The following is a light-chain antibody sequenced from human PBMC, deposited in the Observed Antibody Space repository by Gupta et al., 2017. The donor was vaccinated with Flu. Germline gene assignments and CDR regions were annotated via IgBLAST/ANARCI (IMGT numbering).Light chain of an antibody. CDR3: SLAPQTRYS. J-gene: IGKJ2*03. CDR1: QSLLHSSGHNY. Sequence: DIVMTQSPLSLPVTPGEPASISCRSSQSLLHSSGHNYLDWYLQKPGQSPQLLIYLGANRASGVPDRFSGSGSGTDFTLKISRVEAEDVGVYYCSLAPQTRYSLGQGTKMEIK. V-gene: IGKV2-28*01. CDR2: LGA.